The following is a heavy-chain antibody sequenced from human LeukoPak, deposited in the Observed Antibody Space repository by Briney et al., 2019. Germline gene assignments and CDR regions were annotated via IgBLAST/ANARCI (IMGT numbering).Heavy chain of an antibody. CDR1: GYTFTGYY. Sequence: ASVTVSCKASGYTFTGYYMHWVRQAPGQGLEWMGWINPNSGGTNYAQKFRGRVTMTRDTSISTAYMELSRLRSDDTAVYYCARDFIETQRRVVVLDYWGQGTLVTVSS. V-gene: IGHV1-2*02. D-gene: IGHD3-22*01. CDR3: ARDFIETQRRVVVLDY. J-gene: IGHJ4*02. CDR2: INPNSGGT.